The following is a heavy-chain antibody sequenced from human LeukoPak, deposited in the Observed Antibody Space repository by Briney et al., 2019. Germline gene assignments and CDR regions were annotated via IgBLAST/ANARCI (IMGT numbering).Heavy chain of an antibody. Sequence: PSETLSLTCTVSGGSISSGGYYWNWIRQHPGKGLEWIGYIYYSGSTYYNPSLKSRVTMSVDASKNQFSLKLSSVTAADTAVYYCARDRFPRAGSQNNYYYYYGMDVWGQGTTVTVSS. D-gene: IGHD2-15*01. CDR2: IYYSGST. CDR3: ARDRFPRAGSQNNYYYYYGMDV. J-gene: IGHJ6*02. V-gene: IGHV4-31*03. CDR1: GGSISSGGYY.